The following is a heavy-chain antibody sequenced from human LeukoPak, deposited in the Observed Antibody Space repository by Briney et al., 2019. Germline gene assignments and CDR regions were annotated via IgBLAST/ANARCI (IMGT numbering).Heavy chain of an antibody. CDR3: ARRLERPYNWFDP. J-gene: IGHJ5*02. CDR2: IIPIFGTA. D-gene: IGHD1-1*01. V-gene: IGHV1-69*13. Sequence: SVKVSCKASGGTFSSYAISWVRQAPGQGLEWMGGIIPIFGTANYAQKFQGRVTITADESTSTAYVELSSLRSEDTTVYYCARRLERPYNWFDPWGQGTLVTVSS. CDR1: GGTFSSYA.